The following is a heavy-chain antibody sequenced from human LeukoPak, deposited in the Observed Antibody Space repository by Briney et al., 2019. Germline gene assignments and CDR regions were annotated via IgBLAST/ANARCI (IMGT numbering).Heavy chain of an antibody. V-gene: IGHV4-61*01. CDR3: ARGDGYCSSSSCNGMDV. Sequence: PSETLSLTCTVSGGSVSSGRHYWSWIRQPPGKGLEWIGYINYSGSTNYNPSLKSRVTISIDTSKNQFSLKLSSVTAADTAVYYCARGDGYCSSSSCNGMDVWGHGTTVTVSS. D-gene: IGHD2-2*01. CDR2: INYSGST. CDR1: GGSVSSGRHY. J-gene: IGHJ6*02.